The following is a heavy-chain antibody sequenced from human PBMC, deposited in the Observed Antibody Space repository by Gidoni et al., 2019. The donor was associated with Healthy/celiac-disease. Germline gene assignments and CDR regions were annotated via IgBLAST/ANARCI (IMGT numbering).Heavy chain of an antibody. J-gene: IGHJ4*02. CDR3: ARRDRMTTVVDY. Sequence: QVQLVQSGAEVTKPGASVKVSCKSSGYTFTSYYMHWVRQAPGQGLEWMGIINPSGGSTSYAQKFQGRVTMTRDTSTSTVYMELSSLRSEDTAVYYCARRDRMTTVVDYWGQGTLVTVSS. V-gene: IGHV1-46*01. CDR2: INPSGGST. D-gene: IGHD4-4*01. CDR1: GYTFTSYY.